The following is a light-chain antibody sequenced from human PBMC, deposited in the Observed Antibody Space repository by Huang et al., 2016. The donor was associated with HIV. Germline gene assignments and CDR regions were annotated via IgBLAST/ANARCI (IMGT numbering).Light chain of an antibody. CDR2: GAS. CDR3: QQYGDPFT. J-gene: IGKJ4*01. Sequence: EVVLTQSPGTLSLSLGERATLSCRASQVVASSYLAWYQQKPGQAPRLLMFGASSRAPGIPDRFSGSGSGTDFTLTISRLEPEDFAVYYCQQYGDPFTFGGGTKVEVK. CDR1: QVVASSY. V-gene: IGKV3-20*01.